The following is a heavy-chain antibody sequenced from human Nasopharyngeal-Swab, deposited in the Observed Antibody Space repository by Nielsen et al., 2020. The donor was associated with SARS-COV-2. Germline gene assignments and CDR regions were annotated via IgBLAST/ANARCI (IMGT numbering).Heavy chain of an antibody. J-gene: IGHJ4*02. CDR2: ISSSGSTI. CDR3: ARLGGRYMVRGPMH. Sequence: RQGPGKWLEWVSYISSSGSTIYYADSVKGRFTISRDNAKNSLYLQMNSLRAEDTAVYYCARLGGRYMVRGPMHWGQGTLVTVSS. D-gene: IGHD3-10*01. V-gene: IGHV3-48*03.